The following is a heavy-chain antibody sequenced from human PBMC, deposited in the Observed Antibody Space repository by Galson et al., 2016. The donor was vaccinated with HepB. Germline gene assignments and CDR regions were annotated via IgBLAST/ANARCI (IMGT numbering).Heavy chain of an antibody. D-gene: IGHD1/OR15-1a*01. V-gene: IGHV3-23*01. CDR1: GFTFDGYA. CDR2: ISGSGNDR. CDR3: AKDGNGEQRPYYFDY. J-gene: IGHJ4*02. Sequence: SLRLSCAASGFTFDGYAMTWVRQAPAKGLEWVSAISGSGNDRYYADSVKGRFTISRDNSKNTLYLQMNNVTVDDTAVYFCAKDGNGEQRPYYFDYWGQGIRVTVSS.